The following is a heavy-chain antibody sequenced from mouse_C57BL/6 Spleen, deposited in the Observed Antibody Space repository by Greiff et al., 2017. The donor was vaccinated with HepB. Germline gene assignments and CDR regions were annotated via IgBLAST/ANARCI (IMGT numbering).Heavy chain of an antibody. CDR3: APLYYGSSDWYFDV. CDR2: IDPSDSYT. Sequence: QVQLQQPGAELVRPGTSVKLSCKASGYTFTSYWMHWVKQRPGQGLEWIGVIDPSDSYTNYNQKFKGKATFTVDTSSSTAYMQLSSLTSEDSAVYYCAPLYYGSSDWYFDVWGTGTTVTVSS. V-gene: IGHV1-59*01. J-gene: IGHJ1*03. D-gene: IGHD1-1*01. CDR1: GYTFTSYW.